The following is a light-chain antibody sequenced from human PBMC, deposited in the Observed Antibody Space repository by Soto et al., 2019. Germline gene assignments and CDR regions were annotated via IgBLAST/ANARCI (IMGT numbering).Light chain of an antibody. V-gene: IGLV1-47*02. CDR3: AAWDDSLRGYV. J-gene: IGLJ1*01. CDR1: SSNIGRNY. CDR2: GNT. Sequence: QSVLSQPPSASGTPGQRVTISCSGSSSNIGRNYIYWYQQLPGTAPKLLIYGNTQRPSGVPDRFSGSKSGTSVSLAISGLRSEDEADYYCAAWDDSLRGYVFGTGTQLTVL.